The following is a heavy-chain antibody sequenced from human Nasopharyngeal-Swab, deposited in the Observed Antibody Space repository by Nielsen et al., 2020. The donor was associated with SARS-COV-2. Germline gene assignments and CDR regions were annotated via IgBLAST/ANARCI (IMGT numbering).Heavy chain of an antibody. CDR1: VFTFSTYA. J-gene: IGHJ4*02. D-gene: IGHD1-14*01. Sequence: ESLKISCAASVFTFSTYAMSWVRQAPGKGLEWVSGISGSGDNTYYADSVKGRFTISRDNSKNTLELHMNSLRAEDTAVYYCARGRYNPYWGQGTLVTVSS. CDR2: ISGSGDNT. V-gene: IGHV3-23*01. CDR3: ARGRYNPY.